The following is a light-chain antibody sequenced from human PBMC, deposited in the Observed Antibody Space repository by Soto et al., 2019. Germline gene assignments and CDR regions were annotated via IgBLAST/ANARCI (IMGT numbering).Light chain of an antibody. CDR3: QQYESLPLT. CDR1: QDINKN. J-gene: IGKJ5*01. V-gene: IGKV1-33*01. CDR2: DAS. Sequence: DIHMTQSPSSLSASVGDIVTITCQASQDINKNLIWYQQKPGKAPKLPIYDASDLETGVPSRFSGSGSGTGFTFTISSLKTEDFATYYCQQYESLPLTFGQGTRLEIK.